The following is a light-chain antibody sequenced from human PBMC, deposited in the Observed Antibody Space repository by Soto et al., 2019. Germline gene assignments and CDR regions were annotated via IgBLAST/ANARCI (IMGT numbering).Light chain of an antibody. V-gene: IGKV3-20*01. CDR1: QSVDSRY. Sequence: EIVLTQSPGTLSLSPGESATLSCRATQSVDSRYLAWYQQKPGQAPRLLSYGASRRATGIPDRFSGSGSGTDFTLTISRLEPEDFSVNYCQQYGSSPPMYNFGQGTKLEIK. CDR2: GAS. J-gene: IGKJ2*01. CDR3: QQYGSSPPMYN.